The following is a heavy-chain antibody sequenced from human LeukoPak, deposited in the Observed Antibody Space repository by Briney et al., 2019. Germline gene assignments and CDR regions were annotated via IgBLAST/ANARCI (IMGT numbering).Heavy chain of an antibody. Sequence: PSETRSLTCAVSGYSISSGYYWGWIRQPPGKGLEWIGSIYHSGSTYYNPSLKSRVTISVDTSKNQFSLKLSSVTAADTAVYYCARDGSGSYYKRWGQGTLVTVSS. CDR2: IYHSGST. J-gene: IGHJ4*02. V-gene: IGHV4-38-2*01. CDR1: GYSISSGYY. D-gene: IGHD3-10*01. CDR3: ARDGSGSYYKR.